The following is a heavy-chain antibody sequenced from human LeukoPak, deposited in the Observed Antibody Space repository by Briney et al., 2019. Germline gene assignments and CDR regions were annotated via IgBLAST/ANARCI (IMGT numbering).Heavy chain of an antibody. CDR3: ARNGGSGTYYDGSFDY. D-gene: IGHD1-26*01. J-gene: IGHJ4*02. CDR2: TYTSGST. CDR1: GGSISSYY. V-gene: IGHV4-4*07. Sequence: KPSETLSLTCTVSGGSISSYYWSWIRQSAGKGLEWIGRTYTSGSTNYNPSLKSRVTMSVDTSKNQFSLKLSSVTAADTAVYYSARNGGSGTYYDGSFDYWGQGTLVTVSS.